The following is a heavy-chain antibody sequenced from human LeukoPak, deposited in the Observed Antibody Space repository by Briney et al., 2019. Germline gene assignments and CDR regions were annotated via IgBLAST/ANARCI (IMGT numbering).Heavy chain of an antibody. D-gene: IGHD3-10*01. CDR1: GFTFSSYW. V-gene: IGHV3-7*01. Sequence: PGGSLRLSCAASGFTFSSYWMSWVRQAPGKGLEWVANIKQDGSEKYYVDSVKGQFTISRDNAKNSLYLQMNSLRAEDTAVYYCARDRGAGLLWFGEFDYWGQGTLVTVSS. J-gene: IGHJ4*02. CDR2: IKQDGSEK. CDR3: ARDRGAGLLWFGEFDY.